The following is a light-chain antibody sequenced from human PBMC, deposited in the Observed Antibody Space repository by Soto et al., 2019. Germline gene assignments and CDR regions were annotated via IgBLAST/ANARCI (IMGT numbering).Light chain of an antibody. V-gene: IGLV2-14*03. CDR2: DVT. CDR3: SSFTSSSTYV. CDR1: SSDVGAYKF. Sequence: QSALTQPASVSVSPGQSITISCTGTSSDVGAYKFVSWYQHHPGKAPKLIIYDVTTRPSGVSNRFSGSKSGDTASLTISGLQSEDEADYYCSSFTSSSTYVFGTGTKLTVL. J-gene: IGLJ1*01.